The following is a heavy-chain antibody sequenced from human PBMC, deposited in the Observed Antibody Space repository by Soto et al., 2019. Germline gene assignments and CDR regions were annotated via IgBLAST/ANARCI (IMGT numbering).Heavy chain of an antibody. CDR1: GFTFSSYG. D-gene: IGHD6-19*01. CDR3: AKGLREQWLVLHY. J-gene: IGHJ4*02. Sequence: GGSLRLSCAASGFTFSSYGMHWVRQAPGKGLEWVAVISYDGSNKYYADSVKGRFTISRDNSKNTLYLQMNSLRAEDTAVYYCAKGLREQWLVLHYWGQGTLVTVSS. V-gene: IGHV3-30*18. CDR2: ISYDGSNK.